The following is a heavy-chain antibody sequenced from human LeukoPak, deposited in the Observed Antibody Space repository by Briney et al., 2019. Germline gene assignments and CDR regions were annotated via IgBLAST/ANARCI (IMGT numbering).Heavy chain of an antibody. Sequence: ASVKVSCKASGYIFTSYFMHWVRQALGQGLEWMGLINPSGGSTRYAQKFQGRVTMTRDMSTSTVYMELSSLRSDDTAVYYCARGDLDPWGQGTLVTVSS. V-gene: IGHV1-46*01. CDR1: GYIFTSYF. J-gene: IGHJ5*02. CDR2: INPSGGST. D-gene: IGHD2-21*02. CDR3: ARGDLDP.